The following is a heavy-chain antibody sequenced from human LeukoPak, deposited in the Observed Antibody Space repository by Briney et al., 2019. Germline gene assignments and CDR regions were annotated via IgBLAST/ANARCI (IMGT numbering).Heavy chain of an antibody. Sequence: GGSLRLSCAASGFTFSSYSMNWVRQAPGKGLEWVSSISSSSSYIYYADSVKGRFTISRGNAKNSLYLQMNSLRAEDTAVYYCARDPDYYDSSGYFLFDYWGQGTLVTVSS. CDR2: ISSSSSYI. V-gene: IGHV3-21*01. CDR3: ARDPDYYDSSGYFLFDY. D-gene: IGHD3-22*01. J-gene: IGHJ4*02. CDR1: GFTFSSYS.